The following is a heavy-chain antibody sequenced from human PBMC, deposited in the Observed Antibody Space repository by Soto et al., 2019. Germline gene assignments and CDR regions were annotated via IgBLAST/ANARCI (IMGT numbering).Heavy chain of an antibody. D-gene: IGHD5-18*01. CDR3: AHLPWKQLWPRAPVVY. CDR1: GGTFSSYA. V-gene: IGHV1-69*13. CDR2: IIPIFGTA. Sequence: ASVKVSCKASGGTFSSYAISWVRQAPGQGLEWMGGIIPIFGTANYAQKFQGRVTITADESTSTAYMELSSLRSEDTAVYYCAHLPWKQLWPRAPVVYWGQGTPVTVSS. J-gene: IGHJ4*02.